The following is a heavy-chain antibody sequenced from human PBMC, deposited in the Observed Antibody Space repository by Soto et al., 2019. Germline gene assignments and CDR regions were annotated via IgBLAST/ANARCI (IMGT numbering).Heavy chain of an antibody. CDR1: GGSVTSGNYY. CDR3: ARDGSPNVPAAMKWRNP. V-gene: IGHV4-31*03. D-gene: IGHD6-13*01. CDR2: IFNSGNA. J-gene: IGHJ5*02. Sequence: SETLSLTGSVSGGSVTSGNYYWPWISQRPGKGLEWLGHIFNSGNAYYNPSFKRRASISADTSKNQCSLRLSSGTAADAAVYFFARDGSPNVPAAMKWRNPWRQLPRVTVAS.